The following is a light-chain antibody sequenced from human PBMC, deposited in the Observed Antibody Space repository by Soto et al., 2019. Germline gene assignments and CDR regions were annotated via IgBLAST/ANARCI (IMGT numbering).Light chain of an antibody. J-gene: IGLJ1*01. CDR3: SSYASSSTYV. Sequence: QSALTQPASVSGSPGQSITISCTGTSSDVGSYNYVSWYQHHPGKAPQLMIYEVNNRPSGVSDRFSGSKSGNTASLTISGLQAEDGADYYCSSYASSSTYVFGSGTKLTVL. CDR1: SSDVGSYNY. CDR2: EVN. V-gene: IGLV2-14*01.